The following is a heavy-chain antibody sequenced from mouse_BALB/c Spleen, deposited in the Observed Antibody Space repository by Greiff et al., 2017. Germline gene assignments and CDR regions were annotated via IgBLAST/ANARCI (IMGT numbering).Heavy chain of an antibody. D-gene: IGHD3-1*01. V-gene: IGHV6-6*02. CDR1: GFTFSSYW. J-gene: IGHJ3*01. CDR2: IRLKSDNYAT. CDR3: TRATWFAY. Sequence: EVQGVESGGGLVQPGGSMKLSCVASGFTFSSYWMSWVRQSPEKGLEWVAEIRLKSDNYATHYAESVKGKFTISRDDSKSRLYLQMNSLRAEDTGIYYCTRATWFAYWGQGTLVTVSA.